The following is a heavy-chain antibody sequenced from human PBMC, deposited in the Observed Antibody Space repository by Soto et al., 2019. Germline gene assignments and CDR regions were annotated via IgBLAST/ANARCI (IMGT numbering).Heavy chain of an antibody. CDR2: MNPNSGNT. V-gene: IGHV1-8*01. CDR3: ARGSAYYDFRSAIRFDY. J-gene: IGHJ4*02. Sequence: ASVKVSCKASGYTFTSYDINWVRQATGQGLEWMGWMNPNSGNTGYAQKFQGRVTMTRNTSISTAYMELSSLRSEDTAVYYCARGSAYYDFRSAIRFDYWGQGTLVTVSS. D-gene: IGHD3-3*01. CDR1: GYTFTSYD.